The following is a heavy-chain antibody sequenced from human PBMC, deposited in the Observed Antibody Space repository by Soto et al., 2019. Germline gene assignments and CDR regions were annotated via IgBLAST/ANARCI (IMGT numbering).Heavy chain of an antibody. D-gene: IGHD1-26*01. J-gene: IGHJ4*02. Sequence: GGSLRLSCAASGFTFTRYSMNWVRQAPGKGPEWVGFTRSKVHGGTTEYAASVKGRFTISRDDSKSIVYLQMNSLKTEDTALYYCTRDVVSGSYDDPFFIFWGQGTLVTVSS. CDR1: GFTFTRYS. CDR3: TRDVVSGSYDDPFFIF. V-gene: IGHV3-49*04. CDR2: TRSKVHGGTT.